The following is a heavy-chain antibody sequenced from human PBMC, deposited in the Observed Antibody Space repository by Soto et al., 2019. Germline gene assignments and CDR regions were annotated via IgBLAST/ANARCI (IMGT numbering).Heavy chain of an antibody. CDR3: TTIKRSDSYFDY. Sequence: EVQLVESGGGLVKPGGSLRLSCAASGFTFSNAWMNWVRQAPGKGLEWVGRIKSKTDGGTTDYAAPVKGRFTISRDDSKNTLYLRMNSLKTEDTAVYYCTTIKRSDSYFDYWGQGTLVTVSS. CDR2: IKSKTDGGTT. J-gene: IGHJ4*02. V-gene: IGHV3-15*07. CDR1: GFTFSNAW.